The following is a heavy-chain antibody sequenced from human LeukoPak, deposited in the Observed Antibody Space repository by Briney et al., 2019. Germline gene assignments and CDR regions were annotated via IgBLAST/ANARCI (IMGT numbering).Heavy chain of an antibody. CDR2: INHSGST. D-gene: IGHD6-19*01. CDR3: ARWGIAVVFDY. Sequence: SETLSLTCAVYGGSFSGYYWSWLRQPPGKGLEWIGEINHSGSTNYNPSLKSRVTISVDTSKNQFSLKLSSVTAADTAVYYCARWGIAVVFDYWGQGTLVTVSS. V-gene: IGHV4-34*01. CDR1: GGSFSGYY. J-gene: IGHJ4*02.